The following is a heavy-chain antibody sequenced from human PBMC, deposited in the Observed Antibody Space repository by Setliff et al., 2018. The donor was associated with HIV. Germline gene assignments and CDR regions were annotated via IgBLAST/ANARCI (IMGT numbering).Heavy chain of an antibody. CDR2: IYHSGST. CDR3: ARGVPLLPPHY. J-gene: IGHJ4*02. Sequence: PSETLSLTCSVSSGSISTLYSYYWGWVRQPPGKGLGWIGSIYHSGSTYYNPSLKSRVTISVDTSKNQFSLKLSSVTAADTAVYYCARGVPLLPPHYWGQGTLVTVSS. CDR1: SGSISTLYSYY. D-gene: IGHD2-21*02. V-gene: IGHV4-39*07.